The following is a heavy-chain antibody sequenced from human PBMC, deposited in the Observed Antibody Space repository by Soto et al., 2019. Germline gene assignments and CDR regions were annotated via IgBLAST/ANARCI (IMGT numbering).Heavy chain of an antibody. CDR2: INHSGST. V-gene: IGHV4-34*01. CDR1: GGSFSGYY. CDR3: ARVSGIYYYGMDV. J-gene: IGHJ6*02. Sequence: QVQLQQWGAGLLKPSETLCLTCAVYGGSFSGYYWSWIRQPPGTGLEWIGEINHSGSTNYNPSLKSRVTISVDTSKNQFSLKLSSVTAADTAVYYCARVSGIYYYGMDVWGQGTTVTVSS. D-gene: IGHD3-10*01.